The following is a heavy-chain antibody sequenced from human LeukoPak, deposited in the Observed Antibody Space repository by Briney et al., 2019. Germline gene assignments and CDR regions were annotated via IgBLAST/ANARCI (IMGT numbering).Heavy chain of an antibody. D-gene: IGHD1-26*01. CDR3: ARDSGSYYLGTFDY. V-gene: IGHV3-48*03. CDR2: ISSSGSTI. J-gene: IGHJ4*02. CDR1: GFTFSSYE. Sequence: GGSLRLSCAASGFTFSSYEMNWVRQAPGKGREWVSYISSSGSTIYYADSVKGRFTISRDNAKNSLYLQMNSLRAEDTAVYYCARDSGSYYLGTFDYWGQGTLVTVSS.